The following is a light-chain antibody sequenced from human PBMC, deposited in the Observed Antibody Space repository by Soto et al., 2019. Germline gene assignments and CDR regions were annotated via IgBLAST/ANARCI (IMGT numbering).Light chain of an antibody. V-gene: IGKV1-5*01. CDR1: QSISSW. Sequence: DIQMTQSPSTLSASLGDRVIITCRASQSISSWLAWYQQKPGKVPNLLIYDASNLESGVPLRFSGSGSGTEFTLTISSLQHDDFATYYCQQYQSSWTFGQGTKVEIQ. CDR3: QQYQSSWT. J-gene: IGKJ1*01. CDR2: DAS.